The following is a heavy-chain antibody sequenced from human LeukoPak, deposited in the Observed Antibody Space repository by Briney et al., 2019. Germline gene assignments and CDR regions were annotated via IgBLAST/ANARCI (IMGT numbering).Heavy chain of an antibody. V-gene: IGHV3-43*01. CDR2: AGWAGGTT. J-gene: IGHJ4*02. D-gene: IGHD3-10*02. CDR1: GFNFHRYT. Sequence: GGSLRLSCATSGFNFHRYTIHWVRQAPGKGLEWVSLAGWAGGTTFYSDSVRGRFTISRDSGRQSVYLQMNSLTTDDTAFYFCAKELDTMFFDYWGQGALVTVSS. CDR3: AKELDTMFFDY.